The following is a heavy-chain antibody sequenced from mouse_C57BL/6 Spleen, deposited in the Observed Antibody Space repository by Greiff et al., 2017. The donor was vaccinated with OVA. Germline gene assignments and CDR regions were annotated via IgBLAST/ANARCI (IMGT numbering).Heavy chain of an antibody. J-gene: IGHJ4*01. CDR3: ATSTMVTTGSLYYAMDY. CDR2: IWSGGST. D-gene: IGHD2-2*01. CDR1: GFSLTSYG. Sequence: QVQLKESGPGLVQPSQSLSITCTVSGFSLTSYGVHWVRQSPGKGLEWLGVIWSGGSTDYNAAFISRLSISKDNSKSQVFFKMNSLQADDTAIYYCATSTMVTTGSLYYAMDYWGQGTSVTVSS. V-gene: IGHV2-2*01.